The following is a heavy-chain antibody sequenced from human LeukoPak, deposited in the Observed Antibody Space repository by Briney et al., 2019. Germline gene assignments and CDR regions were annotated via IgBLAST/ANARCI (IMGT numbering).Heavy chain of an antibody. CDR1: GGSISSYY. D-gene: IGHD2/OR15-2a*01. Sequence: SETLSLTCTVSGGSISSYYWSWIRQPPGKGLEWIGYISYSGFTNYNPSLKSRVTISLDTSKNQFSLKLTSVTAADTAVYYCAGHHPRNTVDSWGQGTLVTVSS. V-gene: IGHV4-59*08. CDR3: AGHHPRNTVDS. CDR2: ISYSGFT. J-gene: IGHJ4*02.